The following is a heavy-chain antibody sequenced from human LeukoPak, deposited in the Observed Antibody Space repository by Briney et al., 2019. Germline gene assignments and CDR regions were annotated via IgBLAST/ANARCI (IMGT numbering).Heavy chain of an antibody. CDR1: GFTFSSYS. CDR3: AREMAYYDSSGYYSSRGIFDY. Sequence: GGSLRLSCAASGFTFSSYSMNWVRQAPGKGLEWVSYISSSSSTIYYADSVKGRFTISRDNAKNSLYLQMNSLRAEDTAVYYCAREMAYYDSSGYYSSRGIFDYWGQGTLVTVSS. J-gene: IGHJ4*02. V-gene: IGHV3-48*01. CDR2: ISSSSSTI. D-gene: IGHD3-22*01.